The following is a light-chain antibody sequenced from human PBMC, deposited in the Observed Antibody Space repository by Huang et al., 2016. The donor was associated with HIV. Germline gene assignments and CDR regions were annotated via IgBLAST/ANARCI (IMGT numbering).Light chain of an antibody. CDR3: MQGTHWPL. V-gene: IGKV2-30*02. CDR2: KVS. J-gene: IGKJ2*01. CDR1: QSLVHSDGTTD. Sequence: DVVMTQSPLSLPVTLGQPASISCRSSQSLVHSDGTTDLNWFQPRPGQSPRRLIYKVSNRDCGVPDRFSGGGSGTDFTLKISRVEAEDVGVYYCMQGTHWPLFGQGTKLEIK.